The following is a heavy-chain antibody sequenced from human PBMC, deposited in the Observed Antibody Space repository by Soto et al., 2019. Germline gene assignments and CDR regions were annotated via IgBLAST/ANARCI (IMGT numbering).Heavy chain of an antibody. CDR1: GYTFTSYD. Sequence: QVQLVQSGAEVKKPGASVKVSCKTSGYTFTSYDINWVRQATGQGLEWMGWMNPNSGNTGSAQKFQGRVTMTRNTSISTAYMELSSLISEDTAIYYCARERTVAGNDYWGQGTLVTVSS. CDR2: MNPNSGNT. D-gene: IGHD6-19*01. V-gene: IGHV1-8*01. J-gene: IGHJ4*02. CDR3: ARERTVAGNDY.